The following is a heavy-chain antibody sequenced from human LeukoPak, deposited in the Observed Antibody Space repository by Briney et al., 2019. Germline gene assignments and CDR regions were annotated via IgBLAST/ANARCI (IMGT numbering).Heavy chain of an antibody. CDR3: ARVPYSSGEDY. CDR2: IYSGGST. Sequence: GGSLRLSCAASGFTVSSNYMSWVRQAPGKGLEWVSVIYSGGSTYYADSVKGRFTISRDNSKNTLYLQTNSLRAEDTAVYYCARVPYSSGEDYWGQGTLVTVSS. CDR1: GFTVSSNY. V-gene: IGHV3-53*01. J-gene: IGHJ4*02. D-gene: IGHD6-19*01.